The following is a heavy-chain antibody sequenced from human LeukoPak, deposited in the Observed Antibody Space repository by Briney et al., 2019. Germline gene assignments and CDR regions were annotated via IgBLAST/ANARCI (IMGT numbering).Heavy chain of an antibody. CDR1: GLTFSNYA. Sequence: GRSLRLSCAASGLTFSNYAMHWVRQAPDKGLEWVAAVWDAGTNTHYADSVMGRVTISRDNSKKTVYLQMSSLRAEDTAVYYCTRAPLGGAGPFDFWGQGTLVTVSS. V-gene: IGHV3-33*08. CDR2: VWDAGTNT. CDR3: TRAPLGGAGPFDF. D-gene: IGHD6-13*01. J-gene: IGHJ4*02.